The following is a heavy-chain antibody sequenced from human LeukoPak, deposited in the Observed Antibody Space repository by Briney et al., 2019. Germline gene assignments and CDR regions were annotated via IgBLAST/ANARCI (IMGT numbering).Heavy chain of an antibody. V-gene: IGHV3-33*01. CDR2: IWYDGSNK. CDR1: GFTFSSYG. J-gene: IGHJ4*02. Sequence: HSGGSLRLSCAASGFTFSSYGMHWVRQAPGKGLEWVAVIWYDGSNKYYADSVKGRFTISRDNSKNTLYLQMNSLRAEDTAVYYCARDLGIAAALGYWGQGTLVTVSS. D-gene: IGHD6-13*01. CDR3: ARDLGIAAALGY.